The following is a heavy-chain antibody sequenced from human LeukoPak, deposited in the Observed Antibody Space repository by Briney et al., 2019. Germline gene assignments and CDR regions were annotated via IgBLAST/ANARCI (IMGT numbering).Heavy chain of an antibody. J-gene: IGHJ4*02. Sequence: GGSLRLSCAASGFTFSSYSMNWVRQAPGKGLEWVSYISSSSSTIYYADSVKGRFTISRDNAKNSPYLQMNSLRAEDTAVYYCARDYRSGSDYWGQGTLVTVSS. CDR2: ISSSSSTI. CDR1: GFTFSSYS. CDR3: ARDYRSGSDY. D-gene: IGHD3-10*01. V-gene: IGHV3-48*01.